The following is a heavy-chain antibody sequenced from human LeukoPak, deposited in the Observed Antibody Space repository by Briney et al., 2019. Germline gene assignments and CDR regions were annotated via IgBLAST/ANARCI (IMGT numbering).Heavy chain of an antibody. Sequence: SETLSLTCTVSGGSISSGPYYWSWIRQPAGKGLEWFGRVSTSGSTNYNPSLKSRVTISVDTSKNQFSLKLSSVTAADTAVYYCARALGSSWYDYYYYYMDVWGKGTTVTISS. CDR2: VSTSGST. CDR3: ARALGSSWYDYYYYYMDV. CDR1: GGSISSGPYY. V-gene: IGHV4-61*02. D-gene: IGHD6-13*01. J-gene: IGHJ6*03.